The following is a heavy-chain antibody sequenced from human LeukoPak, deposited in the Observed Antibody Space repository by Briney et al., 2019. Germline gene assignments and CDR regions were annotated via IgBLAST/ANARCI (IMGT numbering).Heavy chain of an antibody. CDR2: VYHSGST. Sequence: PSETLSLTCTVSGGSINSDYWSWIRQPPGKGLEWIGNVYHSGSTNYNPSVKSRVTISVDTSKNQFSLRVSSVTAADTAVYYCAMKGSGYDFDYWGQGTLVTVSS. CDR1: GGSINSDY. D-gene: IGHD5-12*01. J-gene: IGHJ4*02. V-gene: IGHV4-59*01. CDR3: AMKGSGYDFDY.